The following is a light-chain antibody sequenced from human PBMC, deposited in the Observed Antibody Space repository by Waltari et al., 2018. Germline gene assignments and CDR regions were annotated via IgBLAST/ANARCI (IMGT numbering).Light chain of an antibody. CDR1: QSVYHAD. V-gene: IGKV3-20*01. Sequence: ETVLTQSPGTLSLSLGERATLSCRASQSVYHADLAWYPQKPGQPPRLLMYGTSTRATGIPDRVSGSGSGTDFTLTISRLEPEDFSVYYCQQYGGSQGGFTFGPGTKVDIK. CDR2: GTS. CDR3: QQYGGSQGGFT. J-gene: IGKJ3*01.